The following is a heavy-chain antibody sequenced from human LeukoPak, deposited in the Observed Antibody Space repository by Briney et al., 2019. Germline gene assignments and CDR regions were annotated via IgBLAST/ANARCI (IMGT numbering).Heavy chain of an antibody. CDR3: ARGQYHLLYWYFDL. CDR2: IYSSGST. CDR1: GGSISSYN. Sequence: PSETLSLTCTASGGSISSYNWSWIRQPAGKGLEWIGRIYSSGSTNYNPSLKSRVTMSVDTSKNKFSLKLSSVTAADTAVYYCARGQYHLLYWYFDLWGRGTLVTVSS. D-gene: IGHD2-2*01. J-gene: IGHJ2*01. V-gene: IGHV4-4*07.